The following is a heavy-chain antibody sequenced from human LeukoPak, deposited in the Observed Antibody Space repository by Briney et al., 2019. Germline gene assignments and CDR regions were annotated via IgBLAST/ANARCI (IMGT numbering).Heavy chain of an antibody. Sequence: GGSLRLSCAASGFTFDDYTMHWVRQAPGKGLEWVSLISWDGGSTYYADSVKGRFTISRDNSKNSLYLQMNSLRAEDTAVYYCATTIIAATMDVWGQGTTVTVSS. J-gene: IGHJ6*02. V-gene: IGHV3-43*01. D-gene: IGHD6-13*01. CDR2: ISWDGGST. CDR3: ATTIIAATMDV. CDR1: GFTFDDYT.